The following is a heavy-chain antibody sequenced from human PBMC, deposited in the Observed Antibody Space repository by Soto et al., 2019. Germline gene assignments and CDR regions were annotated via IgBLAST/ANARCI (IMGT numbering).Heavy chain of an antibody. J-gene: IGHJ3*02. CDR1: GFTFSSYA. CDR3: AKVKVDCGGDCYYAFDI. CDR2: ISGSGGST. V-gene: IGHV3-23*01. Sequence: GGSLRLSCAASGFTFSSYAMSWVRQAPGKGLEWVSAISGSGGSTYYADSVKGRFTISRDNSKNTLYLQMNSLRAEDTAVYYCAKVKVDCGGDCYYAFDIWGQGTMVTVSS. D-gene: IGHD2-21*02.